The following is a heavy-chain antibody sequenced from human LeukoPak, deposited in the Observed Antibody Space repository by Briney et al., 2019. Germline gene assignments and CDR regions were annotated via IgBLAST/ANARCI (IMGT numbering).Heavy chain of an antibody. CDR1: GGSFSGYY. V-gene: IGHV4-34*01. D-gene: IGHD5-12*01. J-gene: IGHJ6*02. CDR3: ARPLRGGLVSIGMDV. Sequence: PSETLSLTCAVYGGSFSGYYWSWIRQPPGKGLEWIGEINHSGSTNYNPSLKSRVTISVDTSKNQFSLNLNSVTAADTAVYYCARPLRGGLVSIGMDVWGQGTTVTVSS. CDR2: INHSGST.